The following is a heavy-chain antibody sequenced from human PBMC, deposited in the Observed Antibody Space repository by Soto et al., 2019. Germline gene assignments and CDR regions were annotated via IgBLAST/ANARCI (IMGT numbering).Heavy chain of an antibody. J-gene: IGHJ4*02. Sequence: QVQLQESGPGLVKPSETLALTCTVSGGSVSSGSYYWSWIRQPPGKGLEWIGYIYYSGSTNYNPSLMSRVTISVDTSKNQFSLKLSSVTAADTAVYYCARDGDGYNLDYFDYWGQGTLVTVSS. CDR3: ARDGDGYNLDYFDY. V-gene: IGHV4-61*01. CDR1: GGSVSSGSYY. D-gene: IGHD5-12*01. CDR2: IYYSGST.